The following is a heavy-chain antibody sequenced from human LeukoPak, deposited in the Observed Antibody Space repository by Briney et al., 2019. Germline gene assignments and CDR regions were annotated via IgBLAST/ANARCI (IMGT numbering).Heavy chain of an antibody. V-gene: IGHV1-18*01. D-gene: IGHD3-22*01. CDR1: GYTFTSYG. CDR3: AIHPAYYYDSSGYPDAFDI. J-gene: IGHJ3*02. Sequence: GASVKVSCKASGYTFTSYGISWVRQAPGQGLEWMGWISAYNGNTNYAQKLQGRVTMTTDTSTSTAYTELRSLRSDDTAAYYCAIHPAYYYDSSGYPDAFDIWGQGTMVTVSS. CDR2: ISAYNGNT.